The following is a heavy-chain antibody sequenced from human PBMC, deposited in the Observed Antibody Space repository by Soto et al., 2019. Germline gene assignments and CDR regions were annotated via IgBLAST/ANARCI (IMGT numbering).Heavy chain of an antibody. Sequence: SETLSLTCTVSGGSISSYYWSWIRQPPGKGLEWIGYIYYSGSTNYNPSLKSRVTISVDTSKNQFSLKLSSVTAADTAVYYCERGVSCSGGSCVLEYWGQGTLVIVSS. D-gene: IGHD2-15*01. CDR3: ERGVSCSGGSCVLEY. V-gene: IGHV4-59*01. CDR1: GGSISSYY. CDR2: IYYSGST. J-gene: IGHJ4*02.